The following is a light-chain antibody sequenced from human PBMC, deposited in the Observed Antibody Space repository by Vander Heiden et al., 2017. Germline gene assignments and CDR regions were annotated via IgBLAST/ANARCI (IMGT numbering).Light chain of an antibody. Sequence: EIVLTQSPATLSSSLGERATITCQASQSVSSYLAWYQQKPGQAPRLLIFEASIRATGIPARSSGDWSGTVFTLTISSIETDDFEEYDCQQPSNFGQGTQVEIK. J-gene: IGKJ5*01. V-gene: IGKV3-11*01. CDR3: QQPSN. CDR2: EAS. CDR1: QSVSSY.